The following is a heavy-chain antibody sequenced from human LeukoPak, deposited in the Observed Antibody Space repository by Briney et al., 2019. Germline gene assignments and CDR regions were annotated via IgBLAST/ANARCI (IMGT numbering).Heavy chain of an antibody. CDR2: SSSSGSTI. D-gene: IGHD5-12*01. CDR1: GFTFSGYA. J-gene: IGHJ4*02. Sequence: PGGSLRLSCAASGFTFSGYAMSWVRQAPGKGLEWVSHSSSSGSTIYYAGSVKGRFTIARDNAKNSVYLQMNSLRAEDTAVYYCARGSLHSAYGFDYWGQGTLVTVSS. V-gene: IGHV3-48*03. CDR3: ARGSLHSAYGFDY.